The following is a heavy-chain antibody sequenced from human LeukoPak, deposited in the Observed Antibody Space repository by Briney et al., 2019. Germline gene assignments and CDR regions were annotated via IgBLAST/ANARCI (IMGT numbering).Heavy chain of an antibody. CDR2: IHPHSGGT. Sequence: ASVKVSCKASGYTFTDYYMHWARQAPGQGLEWMGWIHPHSGGTNYAQKFQGRGAMTCDTPISTAYLELSRLRSDAPALYYCARAGVWDYSDSSGYHNAAFDIWGQGTMVTVSS. CDR3: ARAGVWDYSDSSGYHNAAFDI. J-gene: IGHJ3*02. V-gene: IGHV1-2*02. CDR1: GYTFTDYY. D-gene: IGHD3-22*01.